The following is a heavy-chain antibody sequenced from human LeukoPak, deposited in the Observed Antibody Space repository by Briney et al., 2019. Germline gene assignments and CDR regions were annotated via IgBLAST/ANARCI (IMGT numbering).Heavy chain of an antibody. V-gene: IGHV4-34*01. Sequence: IGEINHSGSTNYTPSLKSRVTISVDTSKNQCSLKLSSVTAADAGVYYCARGTGAYDIWGQGILVTVPS. J-gene: IGHJ3*02. CDR3: ARGTGAYDI. CDR2: INHSGST.